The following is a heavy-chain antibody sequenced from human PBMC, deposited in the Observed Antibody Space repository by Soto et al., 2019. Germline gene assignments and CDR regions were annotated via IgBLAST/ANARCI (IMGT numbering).Heavy chain of an antibody. Sequence: GGSLRLSCAASGFTFSSYAMHWVRQAPGKGLEYVSAISSNGGSTYYANSVKGRFTISRDNSKNTLYLQMGSLRAEDMAVYYCAGGFWSGYYNAKGAFDIWGQGTMVTVSS. D-gene: IGHD3-3*01. CDR3: AGGFWSGYYNAKGAFDI. V-gene: IGHV3-64*01. J-gene: IGHJ3*02. CDR2: ISSNGGST. CDR1: GFTFSSYA.